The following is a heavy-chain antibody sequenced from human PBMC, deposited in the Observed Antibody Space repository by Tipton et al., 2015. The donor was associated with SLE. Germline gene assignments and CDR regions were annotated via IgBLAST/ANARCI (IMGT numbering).Heavy chain of an antibody. CDR2: IWYDETKE. V-gene: IGHV3-30*02. Sequence: SLRLSCVASGFPFSNYGMHWVRQAPGKGLEWVAFIWYDETKEYYADSVNGRFIISRDTSKNTLYLQMNTLRPEDTGFYYCARDLGFYGSGSRYYFDHWGQGTSVTVSP. J-gene: IGHJ4*02. CDR3: ARDLGFYGSGSRYYFDH. CDR1: GFPFSNYG. D-gene: IGHD3-10*01.